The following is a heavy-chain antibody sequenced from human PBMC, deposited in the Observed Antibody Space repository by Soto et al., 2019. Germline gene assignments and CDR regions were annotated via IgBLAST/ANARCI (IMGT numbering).Heavy chain of an antibody. J-gene: IGHJ6*02. CDR3: AREEVGATPWDYYGMDV. CDR1: GFTFSNYA. Sequence: GGSLRLSCAASGFTFSNYAMSWVRQAPGKGLEWVSGLSDGGGSTFYADSVKGRFTISRDNAKNTLYLQMNSLRAEDTAVYYCAREEVGATPWDYYGMDVWGQGTTVTVSS. V-gene: IGHV3-23*01. D-gene: IGHD1-26*01. CDR2: LSDGGGST.